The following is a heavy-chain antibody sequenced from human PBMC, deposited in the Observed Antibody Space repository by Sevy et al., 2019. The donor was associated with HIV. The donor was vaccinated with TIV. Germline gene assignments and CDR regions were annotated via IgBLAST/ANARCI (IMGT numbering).Heavy chain of an antibody. CDR2: INPNSGGT. J-gene: IGHJ4*02. CDR3: ASGIAAAGRAFDY. Sequence: ASVKVSCKASGYTFTGYYMHWVRQAPGQGLEWMGRINPNSGGTNYEQKFQGRVTMTRDTSISTGYMELSRLRSDDTAVYYCASGIAAAGRAFDYWGQGTLVTVSS. V-gene: IGHV1-2*06. CDR1: GYTFTGYY. D-gene: IGHD6-13*01.